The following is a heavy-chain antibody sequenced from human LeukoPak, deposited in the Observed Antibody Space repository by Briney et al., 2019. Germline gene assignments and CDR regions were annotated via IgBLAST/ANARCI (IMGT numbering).Heavy chain of an antibody. CDR2: ISTSSDFI. D-gene: IGHD1-26*01. CDR3: ARDKAGGSYSGPFDY. Sequence: GGSLRLSCAASGFTFSNYAMNWVRQAPGKGLEWVSSISTSSDFIYYADSMKGRSTISRDSAKNSLYLQMNSLRAEDTAVYYCARDKAGGSYSGPFDYWGQGTLVTVSS. J-gene: IGHJ4*02. V-gene: IGHV3-21*01. CDR1: GFTFSNYA.